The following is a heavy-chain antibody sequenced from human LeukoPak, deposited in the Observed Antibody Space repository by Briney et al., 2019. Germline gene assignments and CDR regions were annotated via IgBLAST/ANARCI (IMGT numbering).Heavy chain of an antibody. CDR3: AREYVGLGYFDY. CDR2: INPSGGTT. CDR1: GYTFTRYY. J-gene: IGHJ4*02. V-gene: IGHV1-46*01. Sequence: ASLRVSCTVSGYTFTRYYMHWVRQAPGQGLEWMGIINPSGGTTSYAQKFQGRVTMTRDTSTSTVYMELSSLTSEDTALYYCAREYVGLGYFDYWGQGTLVTVSS. D-gene: IGHD2-15*01.